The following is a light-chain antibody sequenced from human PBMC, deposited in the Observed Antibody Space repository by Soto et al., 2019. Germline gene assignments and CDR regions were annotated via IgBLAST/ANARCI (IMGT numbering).Light chain of an antibody. Sequence: EIVLTQSPGTLSLSPGERATLSCRASESISSNYLAWYQQKPGQAPRLHIYGTFNRATGIPDRFSGSGSGTDFTLTISRLEPEDFAVYFCQQYGSSPYTFGQGTKLEI. CDR2: GTF. CDR3: QQYGSSPYT. J-gene: IGKJ2*01. CDR1: ESISSNY. V-gene: IGKV3-20*01.